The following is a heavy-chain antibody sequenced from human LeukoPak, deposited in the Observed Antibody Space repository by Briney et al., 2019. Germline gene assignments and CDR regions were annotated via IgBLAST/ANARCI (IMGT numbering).Heavy chain of an antibody. J-gene: IGHJ6*02. CDR1: GVSISCGDYY. Sequence: PSETLSLTCTVSGVSISCGDYYWSWIRQPPGKGLKWIGYIFYSGNTYYNPSLKSRVPISVDTSRNRFSLKLSSVTAADTAVYYCARDNWNYGSSMDVWGQGTTVTVSS. D-gene: IGHD1-7*01. V-gene: IGHV4-30-4*02. CDR3: ARDNWNYGSSMDV. CDR2: IFYSGNT.